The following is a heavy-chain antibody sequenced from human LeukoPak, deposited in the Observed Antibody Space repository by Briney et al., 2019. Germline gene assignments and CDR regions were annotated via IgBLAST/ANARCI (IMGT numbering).Heavy chain of an antibody. J-gene: IGHJ4*02. D-gene: IGHD7-27*01. V-gene: IGHV4-39*01. CDR1: GGSISSSSYY. CDR2: IYYSGST. Sequence: SETLSLTCTVSGGSISSSSYYWGWIRQPPGKGLEWIGSIYYSGSTYYNPSLKSGVTISVDTSKNQFSLKLSSVTAADTAVFYCARVWGAPGGIDYWGQGTLVTVSS. CDR3: ARVWGAPGGIDY.